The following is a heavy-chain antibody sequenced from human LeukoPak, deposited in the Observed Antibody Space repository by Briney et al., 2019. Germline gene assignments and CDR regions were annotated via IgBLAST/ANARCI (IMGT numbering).Heavy chain of an antibody. D-gene: IGHD4-17*01. V-gene: IGHV1-46*01. J-gene: IGHJ4*02. CDR3: ARDWGTTETTADY. CDR2: INPIGST. Sequence: GASVKVSCKASGYTFTSYYMHWVRQAPGQGLEWMGIINPIGSTSYAQKLQGRLTMTTDTSTNTAFMELRTLRSDDTAVYYCARDWGTTETTADYWGQGTLVTVSS. CDR1: GYTFTSYY.